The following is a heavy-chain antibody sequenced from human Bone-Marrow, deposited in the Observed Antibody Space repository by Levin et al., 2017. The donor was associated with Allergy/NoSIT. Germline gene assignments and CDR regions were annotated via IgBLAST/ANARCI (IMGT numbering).Heavy chain of an antibody. CDR3: ARVYGSAFMDV. CDR1: GFTFNTYA. J-gene: IGHJ6*02. D-gene: IGHD3-10*01. V-gene: IGHV3-21*06. Sequence: GGSLRLSCAASGFTFNTYAMTWVRQAPGKGLEWVSSITFSSDYTFYADSVKGRFSISRDNAKNTLYLHMNSLRADDTAVYYCARVYGSAFMDVWGQGTTVTVSS. CDR2: ITFSSDYT.